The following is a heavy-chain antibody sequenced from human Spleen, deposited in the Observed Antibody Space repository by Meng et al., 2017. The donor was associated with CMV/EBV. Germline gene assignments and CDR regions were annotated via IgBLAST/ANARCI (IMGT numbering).Heavy chain of an antibody. Sequence: GESLKISCAASGFTFSSYAMHWVRQAPGKGLEWVAVISYDGSNKYYADSVKGRFTISRDNSKNTLYLQMNSLRAEDTAVYYCATDDITFFGVLLHWGQGTLVTVSS. CDR1: GFTFSSYA. V-gene: IGHV3-30*04. J-gene: IGHJ4*02. CDR2: ISYDGSNK. CDR3: ATDDITFFGVLLH. D-gene: IGHD3-3*01.